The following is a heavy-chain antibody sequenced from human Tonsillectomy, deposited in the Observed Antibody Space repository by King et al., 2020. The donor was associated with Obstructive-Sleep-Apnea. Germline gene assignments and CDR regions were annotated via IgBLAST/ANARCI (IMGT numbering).Heavy chain of an antibody. J-gene: IGHJ4*02. V-gene: IGHV3-30-3*01. CDR3: VRGSRLWFGEF. CDR1: GFNFNVYY. CDR2: ISSDGGKK. Sequence: VQLVESGGGVVQPGRSLRLSCAASGFNFNVYYIHWVRQTPGKGLEWVAVISSDGGKKYYADSVKGRVTISRDNSKSTLYLQMNSLTTEDTAIYYCVRGSRLWFGEFWRRGTLVTVSA. D-gene: IGHD3-10*01.